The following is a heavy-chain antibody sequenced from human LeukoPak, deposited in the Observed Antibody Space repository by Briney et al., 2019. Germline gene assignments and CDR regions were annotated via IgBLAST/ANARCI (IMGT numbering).Heavy chain of an antibody. J-gene: IGHJ4*02. CDR1: GASITRRY. CDR2: INYSGHT. V-gene: IGHV4-59*11. Sequence: PSETLSLTCTVSGASITRRYWSWIRQPPGKGLEWIGCINYSGHTNYNPSLKSRVTISVDTSKNQFSLKLSSVTAADTAVYYCAREYRDLAVAGPPDYWGQGTLVTVSS. D-gene: IGHD6-19*01. CDR3: AREYRDLAVAGPPDY.